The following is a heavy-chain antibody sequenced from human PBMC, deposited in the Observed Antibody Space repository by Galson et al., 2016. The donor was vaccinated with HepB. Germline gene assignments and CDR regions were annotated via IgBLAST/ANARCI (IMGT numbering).Heavy chain of an antibody. Sequence: SLRLSCAASGFTFSNSGMHWVRQAAGKGLEWVSIISGSGGTTDYADSVKGRLTISRDNLRDTVYLQMNRLRVEDAAIYYCARNNAGYFHYWGQGILVTVSS. CDR3: ARNNAGYFHY. J-gene: IGHJ4*02. CDR2: ISGSGGTT. V-gene: IGHV3-23*01. D-gene: IGHD1/OR15-1a*01. CDR1: GFTFSNSG.